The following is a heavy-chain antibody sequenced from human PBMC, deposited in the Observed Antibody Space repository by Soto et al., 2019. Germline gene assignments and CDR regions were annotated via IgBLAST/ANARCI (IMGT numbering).Heavy chain of an antibody. CDR2: VSGSAGTT. Sequence: EVQLLESGGGLVQPGGSLRLSCGASGFTFSIYVMTWVRQAPGKGLEWVSAVSGSAGTTYYADSVKGRFSISRDNSKNTLYLQMNSLTADDTAVYYCARVQGTARNAFDVWGHGTMVTVSS. CDR3: ARVQGTARNAFDV. J-gene: IGHJ3*01. V-gene: IGHV3-23*01. CDR1: GFTFSIYV. D-gene: IGHD6-6*01.